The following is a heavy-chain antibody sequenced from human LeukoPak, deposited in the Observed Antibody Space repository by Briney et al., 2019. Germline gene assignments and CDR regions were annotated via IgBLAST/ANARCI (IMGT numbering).Heavy chain of an antibody. Sequence: VKPSETLSLTCTVSGDPINSYYWSWIRQPPGKGLEWIGHIYYSGSTNYNPSLKSRVTISIDTSKNKFSLKLSSVTAADTAVYYCARTAHARFFDLWGRGTLVTVSS. D-gene: IGHD5-18*01. V-gene: IGHV4-59*01. CDR3: ARTAHARFFDL. J-gene: IGHJ2*01. CDR1: GDPINSYY. CDR2: IYYSGST.